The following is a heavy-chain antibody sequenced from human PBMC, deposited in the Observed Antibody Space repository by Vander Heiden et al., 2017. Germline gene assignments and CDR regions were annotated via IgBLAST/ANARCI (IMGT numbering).Heavy chain of an antibody. J-gene: IGHJ4*02. CDR3: ANLGIMDRGVMGRDY. Sequence: EVQLVASGGGLSQPGGSLRLSCEASGLTVSNTYMAWVRQAPVKGLEWVSLIYSGGTTYYADSVKGRFTISRYNSKNTLYLEMNSLRAEDTAVYYCANLGIMDRGVMGRDYWGQGALVTVSS. CDR2: IYSGGTT. CDR1: GLTVSNTY. D-gene: IGHD3-10*01. V-gene: IGHV3-53*01.